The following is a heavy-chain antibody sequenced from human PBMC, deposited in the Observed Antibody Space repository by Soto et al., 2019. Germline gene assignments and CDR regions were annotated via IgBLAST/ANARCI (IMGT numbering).Heavy chain of an antibody. CDR1: GGSISSYY. V-gene: IGHV4-59*01. CDR3: ARVKSGSYFDS. J-gene: IGHJ4*02. D-gene: IGHD1-26*01. Sequence: SETLSLTCTVSGGSISSYYWSWIRQPPGKGLEWIGYIYYSGSTNYNPSLKSRVALSVDTSKNQFSLKLSSVTAADTAVYYCARVKSGSYFDSWGQGTLVTVSS. CDR2: IYYSGST.